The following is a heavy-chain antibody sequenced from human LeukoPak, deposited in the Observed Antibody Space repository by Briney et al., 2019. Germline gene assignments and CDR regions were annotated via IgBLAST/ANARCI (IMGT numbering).Heavy chain of an antibody. Sequence: GSLRLSCAASGFTVSSNYMSWVRQAPGKGLEWVSTISGSGGSTYYADSVKGRFTISRDNSKNTLYLQMNSLRAEDTAVYYCAKHSSGWYSRWGQGTLVTVSS. CDR2: ISGSGGST. CDR1: GFTVSSNY. V-gene: IGHV3-23*01. J-gene: IGHJ4*02. D-gene: IGHD6-19*01. CDR3: AKHSSGWYSR.